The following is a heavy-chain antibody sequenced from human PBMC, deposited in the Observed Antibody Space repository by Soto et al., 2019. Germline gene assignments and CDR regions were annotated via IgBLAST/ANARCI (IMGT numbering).Heavy chain of an antibody. Sequence: QVTLKESGPVLVKPTETLTLTCTVSGFSLSNARMGVSWIRQPPGKALEWLAHIFSNDEKSYSTSLKSRLTTSKDTAKSQVVLTRTNMDPVDTPTYYCARIVGLYSGYDYAGYYYYGMDVWGQGTTVTVSS. CDR3: ARIVGLYSGYDYAGYYYYGMDV. J-gene: IGHJ6*02. V-gene: IGHV2-26*01. CDR1: GFSLSNARMG. D-gene: IGHD5-12*01. CDR2: IFSNDEK.